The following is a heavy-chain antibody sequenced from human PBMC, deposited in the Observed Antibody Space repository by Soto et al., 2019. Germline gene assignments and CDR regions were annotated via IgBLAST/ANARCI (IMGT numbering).Heavy chain of an antibody. Sequence: SETLSLTCTVSGGSISSGGYYWSWIRQHPGKGLEWIGYIYYSGSTYYNPSLKSRVTISVDTSKNQFSLKLSSVTAADTAVYYCARDRYCSCGSCYAGYYYYYGMDVWGQGTTVTVSS. J-gene: IGHJ6*02. CDR2: IYYSGST. D-gene: IGHD2-15*01. CDR3: ARDRYCSCGSCYAGYYYYYGMDV. V-gene: IGHV4-31*03. CDR1: GGSISSGGYY.